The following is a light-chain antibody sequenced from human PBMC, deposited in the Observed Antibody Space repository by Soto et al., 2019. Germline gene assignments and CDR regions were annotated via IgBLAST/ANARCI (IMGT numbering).Light chain of an antibody. Sequence: EILLTQSPVTLSLSPLDIATLSCRTSQSVGSNYLAWYQQKPGQAPRLLIYRASNRPPGIPDRFSGSGSGTDFTLTISSLEPEDFALYYCQQSATFGPGTKVDIK. J-gene: IGKJ3*01. CDR3: QQSAT. CDR1: QSVGSNY. CDR2: RAS. V-gene: IGKV3-20*01.